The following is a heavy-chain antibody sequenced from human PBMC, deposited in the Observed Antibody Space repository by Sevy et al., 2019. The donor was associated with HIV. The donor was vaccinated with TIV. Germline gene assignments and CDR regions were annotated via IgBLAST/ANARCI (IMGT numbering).Heavy chain of an antibody. CDR2: FNPNNGDS. Sequence: ASVKVSCKASGFTFSDYYMLWVRQAPGQGLEWMGWFNPNNGDSRSAHQFQGRVTLTGDMSISTAYMELTRLRSDDTAIYFCTRDDIYSHPWEFDWWGHGALVTVSS. CDR3: TRDDIYSHPWEFDW. V-gene: IGHV1-2*02. J-gene: IGHJ4*01. D-gene: IGHD5-18*01. CDR1: GFTFSDYY.